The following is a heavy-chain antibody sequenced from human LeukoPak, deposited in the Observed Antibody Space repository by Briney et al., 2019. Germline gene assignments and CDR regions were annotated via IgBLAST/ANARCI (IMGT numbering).Heavy chain of an antibody. CDR2: ISGSGGST. CDR3: AKSGRIVFGGVHADY. Sequence: GGSLRLSCAASGFTFSSYAMSWVRQAPGKGLEWVSAISGSGGSTYYADSVKGRFTISRDNSKNTVYLQMNSLRAEDTAVYYCAKSGRIVFGGVHADYWGQGTLVTVSS. CDR1: GFTFSSYA. V-gene: IGHV3-23*01. D-gene: IGHD3-16*01. J-gene: IGHJ4*01.